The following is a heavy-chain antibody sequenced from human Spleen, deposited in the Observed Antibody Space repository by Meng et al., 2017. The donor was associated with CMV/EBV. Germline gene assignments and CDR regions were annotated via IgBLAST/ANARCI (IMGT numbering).Heavy chain of an antibody. D-gene: IGHD2/OR15-2a*01. J-gene: IGHJ4*02. CDR2: ITSSGSAT. CDR1: GFHFSTYW. Sequence: GESLKISCAASGFHFSTYWMSWVRQAPGKGLEWVSRITSSGSATDYADSVKGRFTISRDNAKHSLYLQMNSLRVEDTALYYCARRGNIPDYWGQGTLVTVSS. V-gene: IGHV3-48*03. CDR3: ARRGNIPDY.